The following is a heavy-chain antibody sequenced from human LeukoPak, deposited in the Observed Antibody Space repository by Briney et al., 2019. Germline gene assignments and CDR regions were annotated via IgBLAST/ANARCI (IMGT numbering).Heavy chain of an antibody. CDR2: ISGSGGST. J-gene: IGHJ4*02. Sequence: GGPLRLSCAASGFTFSSYAMSWVRQAPGKGLEWVSAISGSGGSTYYADSVKGQFTISRDNSKNTLYLQMNSLRAEDTAVYYCAKEHDTVTTFITDYWGQGTLVTVSS. CDR1: GFTFSSYA. CDR3: AKEHDTVTTFITDY. V-gene: IGHV3-23*01. D-gene: IGHD4-17*01.